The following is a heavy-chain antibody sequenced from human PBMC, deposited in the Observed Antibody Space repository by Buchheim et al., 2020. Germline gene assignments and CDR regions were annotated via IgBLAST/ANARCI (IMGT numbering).Heavy chain of an antibody. V-gene: IGHV2-70*04. CDR3: AREYCRSTSCYNWFDP. J-gene: IGHJ5*02. CDR1: GFSLSTSGMR. D-gene: IGHD2-2*01. Sequence: QVTLKESGPALVKHTQTLTLTCTLSGFSLSTSGMRVSWIRQPPGKALEWLARIDWDDDKFYSTSLKTRLTLSKDTSKNQVVLTMTNMDPVDTATYYCAREYCRSTSCYNWFDPWGQGTL. CDR2: IDWDDDK.